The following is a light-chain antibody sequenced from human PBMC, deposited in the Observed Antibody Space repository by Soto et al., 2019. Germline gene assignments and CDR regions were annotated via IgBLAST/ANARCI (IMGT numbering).Light chain of an antibody. CDR3: GTWDSSLSAGV. J-gene: IGLJ1*01. V-gene: IGLV1-51*02. CDR2: ENN. CDR1: SPHIGNNY. Sequence: VLTPPPSVSAAPGQKVTISFPGSSPHIGNNYVSWYQQLPGTAPKLLIYENNKRPSGIPDRFSGSKSGTSATLGITGLQTGDEADYYCGTWDSSLSAGVFGTGTKVTVL.